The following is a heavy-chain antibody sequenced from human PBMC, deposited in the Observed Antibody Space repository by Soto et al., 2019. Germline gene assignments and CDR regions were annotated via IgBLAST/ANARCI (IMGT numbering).Heavy chain of an antibody. J-gene: IGHJ6*03. D-gene: IGHD3-3*01. CDR3: ARGGRLYYDFWSGYPRYYMDV. CDR1: GGSFSGYY. V-gene: IGHV4-34*01. CDR2: INHSGST. Sequence: ASETLSLTCAVYGGSFSGYYWSWIRQPPGKGLEWIGEINHSGSTNYNPSLKSRVTISVDTSKNQFSLKLSSVTAADTAVYYCARGGRLYYDFWSGYPRYYMDVWGKGTTVTVSS.